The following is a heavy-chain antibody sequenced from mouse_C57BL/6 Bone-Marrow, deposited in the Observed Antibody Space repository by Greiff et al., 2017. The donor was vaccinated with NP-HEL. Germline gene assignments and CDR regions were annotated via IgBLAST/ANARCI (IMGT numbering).Heavy chain of an antibody. D-gene: IGHD1-1*01. V-gene: IGHV2-9-1*01. Sequence: QVQLKESGPGLVAPSQSLSITCTVSGFSLTSYAISWVRQPPGKGLEWLGVIWTGGGTNYTSALKSRLSIRKDNSKSQVFLQMTCLQTDATARYYCARKDYGSKGGGFDYWGQGTTLTVSS. CDR3: ARKDYGSKGGGFDY. J-gene: IGHJ2*01. CDR2: IWTGGGT. CDR1: GFSLTSYA.